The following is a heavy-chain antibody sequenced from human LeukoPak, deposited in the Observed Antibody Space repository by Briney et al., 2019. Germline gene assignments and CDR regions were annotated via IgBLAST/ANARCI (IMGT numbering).Heavy chain of an antibody. Sequence: PSETLSLTCTVSGDSISSSSYYWGWIRQPPGKGLEWIGSIHYRLPTFYNPLLKSRVTISVDTSKNQISLRLRSVTAADTAVYYCARHEEEDGYNAKTPDYWGQGTLVTVSS. V-gene: IGHV4-39*01. CDR1: GDSISSSSYY. CDR3: ARHEEEDGYNAKTPDY. J-gene: IGHJ4*02. CDR2: IHYRLPT. D-gene: IGHD5-24*01.